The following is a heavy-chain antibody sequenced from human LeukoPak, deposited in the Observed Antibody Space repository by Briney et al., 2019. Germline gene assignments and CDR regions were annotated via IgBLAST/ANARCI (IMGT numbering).Heavy chain of an antibody. V-gene: IGHV1-46*01. D-gene: IGHD4-23*01. CDR1: GYTFTSYY. Sequence: ASVKVSFKASGYTFTSYYMHWVRQAPGQGLEWMGLINPSGGSTSYAQKFQGRVTMTRDTSTSTVYMELSSLRSEDTAVYYCARASTVVTPLAYWGQGTLVTVSS. CDR2: INPSGGST. CDR3: ARASTVVTPLAY. J-gene: IGHJ4*02.